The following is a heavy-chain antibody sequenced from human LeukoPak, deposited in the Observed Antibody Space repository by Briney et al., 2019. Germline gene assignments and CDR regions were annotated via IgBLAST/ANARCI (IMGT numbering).Heavy chain of an antibody. CDR1: GFTLSTYA. Sequence: GGSLRLSCAASGFTLSTYAMSWVRQTPGKGLQWVAATSSSDAGTYHADSVRGRFTISRDNAKSSLYLQMNSLRAEDTAVYYCARDPYSGSYGDYYYYYMDVWGKGTTVTISS. J-gene: IGHJ6*03. D-gene: IGHD1-26*01. CDR2: TSSSDAGT. V-gene: IGHV3-21*01. CDR3: ARDPYSGSYGDYYYYYMDV.